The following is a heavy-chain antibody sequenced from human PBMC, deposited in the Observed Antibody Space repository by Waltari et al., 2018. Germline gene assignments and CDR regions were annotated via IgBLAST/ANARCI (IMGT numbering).Heavy chain of an antibody. CDR1: GYTCPGYS. CDR2: INPNSGGT. D-gene: IGHD3-22*01. Sequence: QVQLVQSGAEVKKPGASVKVPCTASGYTCPGYSMHWLRQAPGQGLEWMGRINPNSGGTNFAQKFQGRVTITRDTSSSTVYMELTWLRYDDTAMYYCARDRSGLVIGESVYWGQGTLSPSPQ. CDR3: ARDRSGLVIGESVY. J-gene: IGHJ4*02. V-gene: IGHV1-2*06.